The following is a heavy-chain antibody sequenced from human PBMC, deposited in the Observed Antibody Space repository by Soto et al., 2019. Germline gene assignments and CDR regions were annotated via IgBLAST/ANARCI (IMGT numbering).Heavy chain of an antibody. CDR1: GGTFSSYA. CDR2: IIPIFGTA. D-gene: IGHD2-21*02. J-gene: IGHJ6*02. V-gene: IGHV1-69*13. Sequence: GASVKVSCKASGGTFSSYAISWVRRAPGQGLEWMGGIIPIFGTANYAQKFQGRVTITADESTSTAYMELSSLRSEDTAVYYCARVAVGYCGGDCYSLGYYYYGMDVWGQGTTVTVSS. CDR3: ARVAVGYCGGDCYSLGYYYYGMDV.